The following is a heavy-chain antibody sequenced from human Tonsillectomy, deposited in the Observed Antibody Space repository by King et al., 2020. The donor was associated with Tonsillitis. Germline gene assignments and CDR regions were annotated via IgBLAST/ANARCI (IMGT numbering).Heavy chain of an antibody. CDR3: ARSVSGSFDY. D-gene: IGHD2-15*01. CDR2: MYYSGTI. J-gene: IGHJ4*02. CDR1: GGPISSSDHY. Sequence: QLQESGPGVVKPSETLSLTCTVSGGPISSSDHYWAWIRQPPGKGLEWIGDMYYSGTIFSNPSLKSRITISGGTSENRFSLKLSSVTAVVAAVYFCARSVSGSFDYWGQGALVTVSS. V-gene: IGHV4-39*01.